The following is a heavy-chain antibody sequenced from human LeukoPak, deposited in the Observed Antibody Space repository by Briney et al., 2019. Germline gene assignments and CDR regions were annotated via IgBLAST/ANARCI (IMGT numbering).Heavy chain of an antibody. D-gene: IGHD3-10*01. Sequence: GGSLRLSCAASGFTVSSNYMSWVRQAPGKGLEWVSVIYSGGSTYYADSVKGRFTISRDNSKNTLYLQMNSLRAEDTAVYYCARAIFYGSGSYYSFDYWGQGTLVTVSS. V-gene: IGHV3-53*01. J-gene: IGHJ4*02. CDR3: ARAIFYGSGSYYSFDY. CDR2: IYSGGST. CDR1: GFTVSSNY.